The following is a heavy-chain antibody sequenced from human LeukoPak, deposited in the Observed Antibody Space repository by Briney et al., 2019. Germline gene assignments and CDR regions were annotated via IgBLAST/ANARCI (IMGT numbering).Heavy chain of an antibody. J-gene: IGHJ4*02. CDR1: GGSISSSSYY. D-gene: IGHD5-24*01. CDR3: ARVGWMATGGGY. Sequence: SETLSLTCTVSGGSISSSSYYWGWIRQPPGKGLEWIGSIYYSGSTYYNPSLKSRVTISVDTSKNQFSLKLSSVTAADTAVYYCARVGWMATGGGYWGQGTLVTVSS. V-gene: IGHV4-39*07. CDR2: IYYSGST.